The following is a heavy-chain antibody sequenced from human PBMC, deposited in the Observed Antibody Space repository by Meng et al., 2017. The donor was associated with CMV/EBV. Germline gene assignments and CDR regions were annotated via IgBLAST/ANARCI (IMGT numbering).Heavy chain of an antibody. J-gene: IGHJ4*02. CDR2: INHSGST. Sequence: GSLRLSCTVSGGSFSGYYWSWIRQPPGKGLEWIGEINHSGSTNYNPSLKSRVTISVDTSKNQFSLKLSSVTAADTAVYYCARVWTGNWGQGTLVTVSS. D-gene: IGHD3/OR15-3a*01. CDR1: GGSFSGYY. V-gene: IGHV4-34*01. CDR3: ARVWTGN.